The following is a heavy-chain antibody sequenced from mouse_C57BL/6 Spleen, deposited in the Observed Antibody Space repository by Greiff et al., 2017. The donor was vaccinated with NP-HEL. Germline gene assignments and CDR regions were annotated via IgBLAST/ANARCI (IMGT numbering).Heavy chain of an antibody. V-gene: IGHV6-3*01. D-gene: IGHD2-4*01. Sequence: EVQLVESGGGLVQPGGSMKLSCVASGFTFSNYWMNWVRQSPEKGLEWVAQIRLKSDNYATHYAESVKGRFTISRDDSKSSVYLQMNNLRAEDTGIYYCTPAYDYGGFAYWGQGTLVTVSA. CDR3: TPAYDYGGFAY. CDR1: GFTFSNYW. J-gene: IGHJ3*01. CDR2: IRLKSDNYAT.